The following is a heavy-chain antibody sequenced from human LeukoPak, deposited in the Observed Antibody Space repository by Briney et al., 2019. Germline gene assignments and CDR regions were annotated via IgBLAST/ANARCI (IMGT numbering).Heavy chain of an antibody. D-gene: IGHD5-18*01. CDR3: VRADAKKTAMVDY. J-gene: IGHJ4*02. CDR2: ISSGSSTI. CDR1: GFTFSSYA. Sequence: GGSLRLSCAASGFTFSSYAMNWVRQAPGEGLEWVSYISSGSSTIYYAESVKGRFTISRDNAKNSLYLQMNSLRVEDTAVYYCVRADAKKTAMVDYWGRGTLVAVSS. V-gene: IGHV3-48*01.